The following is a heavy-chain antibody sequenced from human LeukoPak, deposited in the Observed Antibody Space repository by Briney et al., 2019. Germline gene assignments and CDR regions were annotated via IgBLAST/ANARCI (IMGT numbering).Heavy chain of an antibody. D-gene: IGHD1-26*01. CDR1: GGTFSSYA. J-gene: IGHJ3*02. Sequence: SVKASCNASGGTFSSYAISWVRQAPGHGLKWMGGIIPIFGTANYAQNFQGRVTITTDESTSTAYMELSSLRSEDTAVYYCAMNGILGAAGAFDIWGQGTMVTVSS. CDR2: IIPIFGTA. V-gene: IGHV1-69*05. CDR3: AMNGILGAAGAFDI.